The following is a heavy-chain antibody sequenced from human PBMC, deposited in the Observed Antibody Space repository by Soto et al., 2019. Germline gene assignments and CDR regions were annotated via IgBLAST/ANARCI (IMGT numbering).Heavy chain of an antibody. CDR3: AKDLGNGNYYYYGMDV. CDR2: ISGSGGST. D-gene: IGHD3-16*01. Sequence: PGGSQRHSCAAAGGTFRGYAVSWVRKAPGKGLEWVSAISGSGGSTYYADSVKGRFTISRDNSKNTLYLQMNSLRAEDTAVYYCAKDLGNGNYYYYGMDVWGQGTTVTRSS. V-gene: IGHV3-23*01. J-gene: IGHJ6*02. CDR1: GGTFRGYA.